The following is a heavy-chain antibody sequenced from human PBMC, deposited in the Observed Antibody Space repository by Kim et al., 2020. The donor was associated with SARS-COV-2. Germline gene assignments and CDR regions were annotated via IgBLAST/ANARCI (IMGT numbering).Heavy chain of an antibody. J-gene: IGHJ6*01. V-gene: IGHV3-30*04. Sequence: GGSLRLSCAASGFTFRNYAINWVHQAHGKGPEWVSVISYDGTNKYYADSVKGRFTISRDNAKDTMSLHMNSMRIDDTAPYYCSTDLAPLQASRHFYG. CDR2: ISYDGTNK. CDR1: GFTFRNYA. CDR3: STDLAPLQASRHFYG.